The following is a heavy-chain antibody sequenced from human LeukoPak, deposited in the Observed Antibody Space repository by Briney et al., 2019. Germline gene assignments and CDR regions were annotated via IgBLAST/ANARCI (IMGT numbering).Heavy chain of an antibody. D-gene: IGHD4-17*01. V-gene: IGHV3-66*01. CDR3: ARDDYGDHGPFDY. J-gene: IGHJ4*02. Sequence: GGSLRLSCAASGFTVSSNYMSWVRQAPGKGLEWVSVIYSGGSTYYADSVKGRFTISRDNSKNTLYLQMNSLRVNDTAVYYCARDDYGDHGPFDYWGQGTLVTVSS. CDR1: GFTVSSNY. CDR2: IYSGGST.